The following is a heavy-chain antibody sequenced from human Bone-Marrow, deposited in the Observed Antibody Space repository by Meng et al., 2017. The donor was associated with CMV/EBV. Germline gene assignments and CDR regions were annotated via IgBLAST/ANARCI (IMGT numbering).Heavy chain of an antibody. CDR3: ARDTPYCSSTSCYTFDY. J-gene: IGHJ4*02. V-gene: IGHV3-7*01. CDR1: GFTFSSYW. CDR2: IKQDGSEK. Sequence: GGSLKISCAASGFTFSSYWMSWVRQAPGKGLEWVANIKQDGSEKYYVDSVKGRFTISRDNAKNSLYLQMNSLRAEDTAVYYRARDTPYCSSTSCYTFDYWGQGTLVTVSS. D-gene: IGHD2-2*01.